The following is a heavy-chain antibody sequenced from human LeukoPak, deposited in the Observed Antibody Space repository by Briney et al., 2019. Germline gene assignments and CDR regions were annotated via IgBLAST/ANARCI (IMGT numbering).Heavy chain of an antibody. CDR2: IYPGDSDT. D-gene: IGHD3-10*01. CDR1: GYSFTSHW. CDR3: ARGTTILWFGELLGESTFDY. Sequence: GESLKISCKGSGYSFTSHWIGWVRQMPGKGLEWMGIIYPGDSDTRYRPSFQGQVTISADKSISTAYLQWSSLKASDTAMYYCARGTTILWFGELLGESTFDYWGRGTLVTVSS. V-gene: IGHV5-51*01. J-gene: IGHJ4*02.